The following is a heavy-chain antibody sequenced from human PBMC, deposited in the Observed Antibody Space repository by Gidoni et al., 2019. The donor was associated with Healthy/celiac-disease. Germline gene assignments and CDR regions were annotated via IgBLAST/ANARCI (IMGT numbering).Heavy chain of an antibody. Sequence: EVQLVESGGGLVKPGGSLRLSCAASGFTFSNAWMSWVRQAPGKGLEWVGRIKSKTDGGTTDYAAPVKGRFTISRDDSKNTLYLQMNSLKTEDTAVYYCTTGVVTYYYDSSGYTWGQGTLVTVSS. CDR2: IKSKTDGGTT. CDR3: TTGVVTYYYDSSGYT. D-gene: IGHD3-22*01. J-gene: IGHJ4*02. CDR1: GFTFSNAW. V-gene: IGHV3-15*01.